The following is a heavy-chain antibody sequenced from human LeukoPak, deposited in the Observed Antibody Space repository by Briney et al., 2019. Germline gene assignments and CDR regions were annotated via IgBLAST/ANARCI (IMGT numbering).Heavy chain of an antibody. CDR3: ASSPAYSSSWYAIDN. D-gene: IGHD6-13*01. CDR1: GFTFSNYD. J-gene: IGHJ4*02. Sequence: GGSLRLSCAASGFTFSNYDMHWVRQAAGKGLEWVSAIGTAGDTYYPGSVKGRFTISRENAKNSLYLQMNSLSAGDTAVYYCASSPAYSSSWYAIDNWGQGTLVTVSS. CDR2: IGTAGDT. V-gene: IGHV3-13*01.